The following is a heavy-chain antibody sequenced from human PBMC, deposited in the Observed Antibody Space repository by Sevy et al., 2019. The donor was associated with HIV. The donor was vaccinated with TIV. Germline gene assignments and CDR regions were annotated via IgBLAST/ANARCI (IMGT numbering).Heavy chain of an antibody. CDR3: VSGIKYYDSSGYYLPFDY. D-gene: IGHD3-22*01. J-gene: IGHJ4*02. CDR1: GFTFSSYS. CDR2: ISSSSSTI. Sequence: GGSLRLSCAASGFTFSSYSMNWVRQAPGKGLEWVSYISSSSSTIYYADSVKGRFTISRDNAKNSLYLQMNSLRDEDTAVYYCVSGIKYYDSSGYYLPFDYWGQGTLVTVSS. V-gene: IGHV3-48*02.